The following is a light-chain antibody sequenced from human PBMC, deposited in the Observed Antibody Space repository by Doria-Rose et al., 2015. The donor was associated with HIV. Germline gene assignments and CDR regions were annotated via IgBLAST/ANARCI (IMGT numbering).Light chain of an antibody. V-gene: IGKV3-20*01. Sequence: IVMTQSPGTLSLSPGERATLSCRASRSVSSSYLAWYQQTPGQAPRLLIYGASGRATGIPDRFSGSGSGTDFTLTISRLEPEDFAVYYCQQYGSSPRYTFGQGTKLEIK. CDR3: QQYGSSPRYT. CDR2: GAS. CDR1: RSVSSSY. J-gene: IGKJ2*01.